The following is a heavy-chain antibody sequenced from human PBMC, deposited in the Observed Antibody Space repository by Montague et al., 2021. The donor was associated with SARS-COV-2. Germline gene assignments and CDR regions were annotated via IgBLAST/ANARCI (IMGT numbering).Heavy chain of an antibody. Sequence: SETLSLTCSVSGGSMINNDWSWIRQPPGKGLEWMGYIYYTGSTDYNPSLESRATLSIDTSRNEFSLKLTSVTAADTAVYYFARGGGWPQYSYYYGMDVWGQGTTVTVSS. CDR2: IYYTGST. CDR3: ARGGGWPQYSYYYGMDV. V-gene: IGHV4-59*01. D-gene: IGHD5-12*01. CDR1: GGSMINND. J-gene: IGHJ6*02.